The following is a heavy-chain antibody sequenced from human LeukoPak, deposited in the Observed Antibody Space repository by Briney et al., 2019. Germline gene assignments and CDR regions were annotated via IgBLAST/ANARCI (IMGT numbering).Heavy chain of an antibody. V-gene: IGHV4-59*01. CDR2: IYYSGST. D-gene: IGHD3-10*01. CDR1: GGSISSYY. Sequence: PSETLSLTCTVSGGSISSYYWSWIRQPPGKGLEWIGYIYYSGSTNYNPSLKSRVTISVDTSKNQFSLKLSSVTAADTAVYYCARGRGSGDFDYWGQGTLVTVSS. J-gene: IGHJ4*02. CDR3: ARGRGSGDFDY.